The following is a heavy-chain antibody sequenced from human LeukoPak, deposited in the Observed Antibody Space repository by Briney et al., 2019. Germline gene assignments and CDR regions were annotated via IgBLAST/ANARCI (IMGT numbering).Heavy chain of an antibody. D-gene: IGHD3-22*01. Sequence: SETLSLTCTVSGGSISSYYWSWIRQPPGKGLEWIGYIYYSGSTNYNPSLKSRVTISVDTSKNQFSLKLSSVTAADTAVYHCARELYYYDSSGYYHASFDPWGQGTLVTVSS. CDR2: IYYSGST. J-gene: IGHJ5*02. V-gene: IGHV4-59*01. CDR3: ARELYYYDSSGYYHASFDP. CDR1: GGSISSYY.